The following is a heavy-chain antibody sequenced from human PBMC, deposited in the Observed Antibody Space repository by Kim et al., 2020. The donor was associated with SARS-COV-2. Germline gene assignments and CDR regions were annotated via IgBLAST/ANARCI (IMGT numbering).Heavy chain of an antibody. J-gene: IGHJ4*02. Sequence: ASVKVSCKASGYTFTSYDINWVRQATGQGLEWMGWMNPNSGNTGYAQKFQGRVTMTRNTSISTAYMELSSLRSEDTAVYYCARGVRRQWLVRGFSYYFDYWGQGAGVTVA. CDR3: ARGVRRQWLVRGFSYYFDY. D-gene: IGHD6-19*01. V-gene: IGHV1-8*01. CDR2: MNPNSGNT. CDR1: GYTFTSYD.